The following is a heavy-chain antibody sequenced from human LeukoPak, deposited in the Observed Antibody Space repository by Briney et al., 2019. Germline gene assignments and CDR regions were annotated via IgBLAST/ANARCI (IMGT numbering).Heavy chain of an antibody. Sequence: SETLSLTCTVSSASISSSPYFWGWIRQSPGKGLEWIGSISYSGTTYYNPSLKSRLTISVDTSKNQFSLKLNSVTAADTAVYYCAANSADYNTLGSSYKVWGQGTLVTVSS. CDR1: SASISSSPYF. CDR2: ISYSGTT. J-gene: IGHJ4*02. CDR3: AANSADYNTLGSSYKV. D-gene: IGHD3-10*01. V-gene: IGHV4-39*01.